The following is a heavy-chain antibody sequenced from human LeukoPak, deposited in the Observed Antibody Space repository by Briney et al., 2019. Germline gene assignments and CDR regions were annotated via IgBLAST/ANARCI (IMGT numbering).Heavy chain of an antibody. CDR2: IGSSGGVI. J-gene: IGHJ4*02. CDR1: GFTFSTYT. V-gene: IGHV3-23*01. Sequence: PGGSLRLSCAASGFTFSTYTMYWVRHPPGKGLEWVSIIGSSGGVIHYADSVKGRFTISRDNSKNALYLQMNSLRVEDTAVYYCAIDPNWGTHSWGQGVLVTVSS. CDR3: AIDPNWGTHS. D-gene: IGHD7-27*01.